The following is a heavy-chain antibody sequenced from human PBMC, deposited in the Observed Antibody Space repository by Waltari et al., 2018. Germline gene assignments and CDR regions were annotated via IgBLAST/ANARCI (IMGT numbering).Heavy chain of an antibody. CDR1: GYSFTTYA. CDR3: AREYCSSSSCYRLDF. D-gene: IGHD2-2*01. CDR2: ISPKTGNP. J-gene: IGHJ4*02. Sequence: QVQLVQSGSELKNPGASVKISCKASGYSFTTYAINWVRQAPGQGLGGMGWISPKTGNPPYSPAFTGRFFFTLDTSISTAYLQISGLKADDTAVYYCAREYCSSSSCYRLDFWGQGTLVTVSS. V-gene: IGHV7-4-1*02.